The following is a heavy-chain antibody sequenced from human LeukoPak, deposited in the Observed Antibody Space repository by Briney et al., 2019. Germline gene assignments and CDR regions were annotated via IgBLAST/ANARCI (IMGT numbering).Heavy chain of an antibody. CDR3: ARVFLDAFDI. CDR2: ISSGGNTI. Sequence: PGGSLRLSRAASWFPFRDYYMSWIRQAPGKGLEWVSYISSGGNTIYYADSVKGRFTISRDNAKNSLYLQMNSLRAEDTAVYHCARVFLDAFDIWGQGTMVTVSS. CDR1: WFPFRDYY. J-gene: IGHJ3*02. V-gene: IGHV3-11*01.